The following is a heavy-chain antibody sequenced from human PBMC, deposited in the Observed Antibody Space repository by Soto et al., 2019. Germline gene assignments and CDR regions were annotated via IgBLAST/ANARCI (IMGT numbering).Heavy chain of an antibody. CDR2: ISANSGGT. Sequence: GASVKVSCKASGYTFTSYGISWVRQAPGQGLEWMGWISANSGGTNYAQKFQGRVTMTRDTSISTAYMELSRLRSDDTAVYYCARASRIAARLLNYWGQGTLVTVSS. D-gene: IGHD6-6*01. CDR1: GYTFTSYG. J-gene: IGHJ4*02. CDR3: ARASRIAARLLNY. V-gene: IGHV1-2*02.